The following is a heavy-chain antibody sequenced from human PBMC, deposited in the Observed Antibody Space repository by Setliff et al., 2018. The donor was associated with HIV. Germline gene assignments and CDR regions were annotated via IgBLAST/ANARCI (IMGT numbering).Heavy chain of an antibody. D-gene: IGHD4-17*01. J-gene: IGHJ4*02. CDR1: GYTFTYYG. V-gene: IGHV1-18*01. CDR3: ARDDYGDYVGDY. CDR2: ISGYNGNT. Sequence: ASVKVSCKASGYTFTYYGISWVRQAPGQGLEWMGWISGYNGNTNFAQKLQGRVTLTTDTSTSTAYMELRSLRPDDTAVYYCARDDYGDYVGDYWGQGTLVTVSS.